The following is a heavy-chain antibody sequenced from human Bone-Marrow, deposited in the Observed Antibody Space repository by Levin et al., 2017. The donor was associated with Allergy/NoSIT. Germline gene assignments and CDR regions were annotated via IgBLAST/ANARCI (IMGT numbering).Heavy chain of an antibody. CDR3: VRYVRGPFYFLDY. V-gene: IGHV3-23*01. CDR1: GFTFSTSA. D-gene: IGHD2/OR15-2a*01. Sequence: PGGSLRLSCSVSGFTFSTSAMTWVRQGPGKGLEWVSTISVSGSDTYYTDSVKGRFTISRDNSKNTLYLQMNILRVEDTAIYYCVRYVRGPFYFLDYWGQGTLVTVSS. J-gene: IGHJ4*02. CDR2: ISVSGSDT.